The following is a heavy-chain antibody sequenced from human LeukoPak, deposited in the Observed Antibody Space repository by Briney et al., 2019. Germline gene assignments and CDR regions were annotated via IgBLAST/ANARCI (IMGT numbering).Heavy chain of an antibody. CDR1: GGSISSGGYY. V-gene: IGHV4-31*03. J-gene: IGHJ4*02. D-gene: IGHD1-26*01. CDR3: ASSYGSYFDY. CDR2: IYYSGGT. Sequence: SETLSLTCTVSGGSISSGGYYWSWIRQHPGKGLEWIGYIYYSGGTYYNPSLKSRVTISVDTSKNQFSLKLSSVTAADTAVYYCASSYGSYFDYWGQGTLVTVSS.